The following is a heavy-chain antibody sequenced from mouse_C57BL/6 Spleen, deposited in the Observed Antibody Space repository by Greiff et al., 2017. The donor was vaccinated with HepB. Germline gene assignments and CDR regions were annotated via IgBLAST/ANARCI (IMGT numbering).Heavy chain of an antibody. Sequence: EVKLVESEGGLVQPGSSMKLSCTASGFTFSDYYMAWVRQVPEKGLEWVANINYDGSSTYYLDSLKSRFIISRDNAKNILYLQMSSLKSEDTATYYCAGDRGGMDYWGQGTSVTVSS. V-gene: IGHV5-16*01. J-gene: IGHJ4*01. CDR3: AGDRGGMDY. D-gene: IGHD3-3*01. CDR1: GFTFSDYY. CDR2: INYDGSST.